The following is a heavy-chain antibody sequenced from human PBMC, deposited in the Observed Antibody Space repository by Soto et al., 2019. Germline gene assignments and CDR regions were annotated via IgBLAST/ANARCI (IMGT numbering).Heavy chain of an antibody. D-gene: IGHD6-13*01. Sequence: GESLKISCKGSGYSFSTYWIGWVRQMPGKGLEWMGIIYPGDSDTRYSPSFEGQVTISADKSISTAYLQWSSLKASDTAIYYCARRIAPPGTEVRWFDPWGQGTQVTVSS. CDR3: ARRIAPPGTEVRWFDP. CDR2: IYPGDSDT. J-gene: IGHJ5*02. V-gene: IGHV5-51*01. CDR1: GYSFSTYW.